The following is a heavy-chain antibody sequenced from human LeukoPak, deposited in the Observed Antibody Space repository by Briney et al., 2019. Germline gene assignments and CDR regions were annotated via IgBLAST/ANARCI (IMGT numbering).Heavy chain of an antibody. J-gene: IGHJ4*02. CDR2: ITGDSETT. D-gene: IGHD3-3*01. CDR1: GYSFTNFG. V-gene: IGHV1-18*01. Sequence: ASVKVSCKTSGYSFTNFGITWVRQAPGEGLEWMGWITGDSETTEYAQRFQGRISMTADTFTSTAYMELGSLTSDDTAVYYCARVVVAVFGVMVHSNYFDSWGQGTLITVSS. CDR3: ARVVVAVFGVMVHSNYFDS.